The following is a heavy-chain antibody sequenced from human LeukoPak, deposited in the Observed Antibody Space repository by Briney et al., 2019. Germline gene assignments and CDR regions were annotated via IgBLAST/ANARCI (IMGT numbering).Heavy chain of an antibody. CDR1: GGSISSSSYY. CDR2: IYYSGST. Sequence: SETLSLTCTVSGGSISSSSYYWGWIRQPPGKGLEWIGSIYYSGSTYYNPSLKSRVTISVDTSKNQFSLKLSSVTAADTAVYYCARLTIFGVARDYWGQGTLVTVSS. D-gene: IGHD3-3*01. J-gene: IGHJ4*02. CDR3: ARLTIFGVARDY. V-gene: IGHV4-39*01.